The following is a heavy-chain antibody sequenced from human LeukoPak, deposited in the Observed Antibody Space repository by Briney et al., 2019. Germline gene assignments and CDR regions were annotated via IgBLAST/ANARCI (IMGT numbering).Heavy chain of an antibody. CDR1: GGSISSYY. V-gene: IGHV4-59*01. CDR2: IYYSGST. Sequence: SETLSLTCTVSGGSISSYYWSWIRQPPGKGLEWIGYIYYSGSTNYKPSLKSRVTISVDTSKNQFSLKLSSVTAADTAVYYCARGDSSGWYPFDYWGQGTLVTVSS. CDR3: ARGDSSGWYPFDY. J-gene: IGHJ4*02. D-gene: IGHD6-19*01.